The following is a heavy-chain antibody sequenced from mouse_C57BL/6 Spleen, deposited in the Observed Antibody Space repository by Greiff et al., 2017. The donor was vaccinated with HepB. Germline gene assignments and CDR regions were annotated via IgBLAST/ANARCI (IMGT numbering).Heavy chain of an antibody. V-gene: IGHV5-12*01. D-gene: IGHD2-5*01. J-gene: IGHJ2*01. CDR2: ISNGGGST. CDR3: ARLYSNYDYFDY. CDR1: GFTFSDYY. Sequence: EVQVVESGGGLVQPGGSLKLSCAASGFTFSDYYMYWVRQTPEKRLEWVAYISNGGGSTYYPDTVKGRFTISRDNAKNTLYLQMSRLKSEDTAMYYCARLYSNYDYFDYWGQGTTLTVSS.